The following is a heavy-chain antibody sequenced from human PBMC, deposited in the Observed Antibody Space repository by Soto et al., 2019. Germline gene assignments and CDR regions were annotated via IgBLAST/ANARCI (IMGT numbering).Heavy chain of an antibody. V-gene: IGHV3-30*04. CDR2: TSYDGSYK. Sequence: QVQLVESGGGVVQPGRSLRLSCSASGFTFSAFAMHWVRQASGKGLEWVAVTSYDGSYKDYADSVKGRFTISRDNSKNTVYLQMDSLGGEDTAVYYCARRGEESRTTGPGQDYFDYWGQGILVTVSS. CDR1: GFTFSAFA. D-gene: IGHD1-26*01. CDR3: ARRGEESRTTGPGQDYFDY. J-gene: IGHJ4*02.